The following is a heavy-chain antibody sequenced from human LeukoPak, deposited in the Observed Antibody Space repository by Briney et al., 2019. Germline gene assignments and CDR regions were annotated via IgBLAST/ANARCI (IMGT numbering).Heavy chain of an antibody. Sequence: PGGSLRLSCAASGFTFDDYGMSWVRQAPGKGLEWVSGINWNGGSTGYADSVKGRFTISRDNAKNSLYLQMNSLRAEDTADCARDSTGYGYEEWSWGQGTLVTVSS. CDR3: ARDSTGYGYEEWS. D-gene: IGHD5-18*01. V-gene: IGHV3-20*01. J-gene: IGHJ5*02. CDR1: GFTFDDYG. CDR2: INWNGGST.